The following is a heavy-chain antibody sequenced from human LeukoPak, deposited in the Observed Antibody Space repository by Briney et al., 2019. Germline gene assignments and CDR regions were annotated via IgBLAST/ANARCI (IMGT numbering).Heavy chain of an antibody. J-gene: IGHJ4*02. V-gene: IGHV4-39*07. Sequence: TFSRYAMSWFRQPPGKGLEWIGGIYYSGSTYYNPSLKSRVTISVDTSKNQFSLKLTSVTAADTAVYYCARVGGSGWPRGNLDYWGQGTLVTVSS. CDR2: IYYSGST. CDR3: ARVGGSGWPRGNLDY. CDR1: TFSRYA. D-gene: IGHD6-19*01.